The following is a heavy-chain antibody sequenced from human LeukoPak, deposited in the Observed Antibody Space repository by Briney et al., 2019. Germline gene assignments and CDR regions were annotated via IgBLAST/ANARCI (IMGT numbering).Heavy chain of an antibody. D-gene: IGHD2-15*01. CDR3: ARKPPAHCSGGSCYEAFDI. CDR2: INPNSGGT. CDR1: GYTFTGYY. Sequence: ASVKVSCKASGYTFTGYYMHWVRQAPGQGLEWMGRINPNSGGTNYAQKFQSRVTMTRDTSISTAYMELSRLRSDDTAVYYCARKPPAHCSGGSCYEAFDIWGQGTMVTVSS. J-gene: IGHJ3*02. V-gene: IGHV1-2*06.